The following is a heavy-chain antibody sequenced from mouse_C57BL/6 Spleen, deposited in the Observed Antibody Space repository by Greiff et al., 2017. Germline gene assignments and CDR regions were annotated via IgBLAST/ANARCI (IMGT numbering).Heavy chain of an antibody. CDR2: IWSAGST. D-gene: IGHD2-10*02. Sequence: VMLVESGPGLVAPSQSLSITCTVSGFSLTSYGVHWVRQPPGKGLEWLVVIWSAGSTTYNSALKSRLSISKDNSKSQVVLKMNSLQTDDTAMYYCARHAPYGNYAMDYWGQGTSVTVSS. V-gene: IGHV2-6-1*01. CDR1: GFSLTSYG. J-gene: IGHJ4*01. CDR3: ARHAPYGNYAMDY.